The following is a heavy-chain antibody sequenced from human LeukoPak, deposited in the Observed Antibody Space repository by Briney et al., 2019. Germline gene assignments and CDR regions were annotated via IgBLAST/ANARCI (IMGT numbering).Heavy chain of an antibody. J-gene: IGHJ6*03. CDR1: GGSISSDY. Sequence: PSETLSLTCTVSGGSISSDYWSWIRQPAGRGLEWIGRVYTSGSIYYNPSLTSRVTMSVDTSKNHFSLKLSSVTAADTAVYYCAGETGTRLDRVYFYYMDVWGKGTTVTVSS. D-gene: IGHD1-1*01. V-gene: IGHV4-4*07. CDR3: AGETGTRLDRVYFYYMDV. CDR2: VYTSGSI.